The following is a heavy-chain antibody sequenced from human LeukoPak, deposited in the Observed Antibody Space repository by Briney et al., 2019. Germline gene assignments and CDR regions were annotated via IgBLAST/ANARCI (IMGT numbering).Heavy chain of an antibody. CDR3: AKDLGRDLLRWFDP. Sequence: GGSLRLSCAASGFTFSNYGMSWVRQAPENGLEWVSTISDSGGSTYYADSVKGRFTTSRDNSKNTLYLQMNSLRAEDTAIYYCAKDLGRDLLRWFDPWGQGTLVTVSS. CDR2: ISDSGGST. V-gene: IGHV3-23*01. J-gene: IGHJ5*02. CDR1: GFTFSNYG. D-gene: IGHD1-26*01.